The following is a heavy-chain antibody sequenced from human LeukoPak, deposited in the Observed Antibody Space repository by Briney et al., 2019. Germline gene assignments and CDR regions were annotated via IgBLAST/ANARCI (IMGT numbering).Heavy chain of an antibody. V-gene: IGHV1-69*05. CDR3: ASGDTVTTTGYYYYYMDV. CDR2: IIPLLGTA. D-gene: IGHD4-17*01. Sequence: SVKVSCKASGGTFSSYPISWVRQAPGQGLEWMGGIIPLLGTADYAQKFQGRVTITTDESTSTAYMELSSLRSGDTAMYYCASGDTVTTTGYYYYYMDVWGKGTTVTVSS. J-gene: IGHJ6*03. CDR1: GGTFSSYP.